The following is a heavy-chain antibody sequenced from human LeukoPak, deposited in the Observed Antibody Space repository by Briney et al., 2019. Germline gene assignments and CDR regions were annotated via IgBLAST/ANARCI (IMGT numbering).Heavy chain of an antibody. CDR1: GFTFSSYW. Sequence: GGSLRLSCAASGFTFSSYWMSWVRQAPGKGLEWVANIKQDGSEKYYVDSVKGRFTISRDDAKNSLYLQMNSLRAEDTAVYYCVSSSGWYDPDYWGQGTLVTVSS. CDR3: VSSSGWYDPDY. J-gene: IGHJ4*02. V-gene: IGHV3-7*01. CDR2: IKQDGSEK. D-gene: IGHD6-19*01.